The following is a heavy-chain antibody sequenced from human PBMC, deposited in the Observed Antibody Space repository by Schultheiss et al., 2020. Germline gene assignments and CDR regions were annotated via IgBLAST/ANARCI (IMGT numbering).Heavy chain of an antibody. J-gene: IGHJ6*02. CDR1: GGSISSYY. V-gene: IGHV4-39*01. CDR2: IYYSGST. Sequence: SETLSLTCTVSGGSISSYYWGWIRQPPGKGLEWIGSIYYSGSTYYNPSLKSRVTISVDTSKNQFSLKLNSVTAADTAVYYCASPALYYYYGMDVWGQGTTVTVSS. CDR3: ASPALYYYYGMDV.